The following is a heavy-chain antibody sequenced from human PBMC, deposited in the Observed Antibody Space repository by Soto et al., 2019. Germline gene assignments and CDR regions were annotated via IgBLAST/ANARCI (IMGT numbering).Heavy chain of an antibody. CDR2: IYYSGST. J-gene: IGHJ4*02. D-gene: IGHD6-19*01. Sequence: QVQLQESGPGLVKPSETLSLTCTVSGGSISSYYWSWIRQPPGKGLEWIGYIYYSGSTNYSPSLKSRVTISVDTSKNQFSLKLSSVTAADTAVYYCAGGPRSGRRDYFDYWGQGTLVTVSS. CDR1: GGSISSYY. CDR3: AGGPRSGRRDYFDY. V-gene: IGHV4-59*01.